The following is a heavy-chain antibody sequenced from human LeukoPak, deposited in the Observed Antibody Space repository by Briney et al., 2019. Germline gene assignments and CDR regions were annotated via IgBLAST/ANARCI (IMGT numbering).Heavy chain of an antibody. V-gene: IGHV3-7*05. CDR3: ARDDSTGYLYFDH. CDR1: GFTFSNYR. Sequence: GGSLRLSCVASGFTFSNYRRRWVGQAPGKGLEGGANVKEDGSEKYYVDSVKGRFTISRDNAKNSLYLQMNSLRAEDTAVYYCARDDSTGYLYFDHWGQGTLVTVSS. CDR2: VKEDGSEK. D-gene: IGHD3-22*01. J-gene: IGHJ4*02.